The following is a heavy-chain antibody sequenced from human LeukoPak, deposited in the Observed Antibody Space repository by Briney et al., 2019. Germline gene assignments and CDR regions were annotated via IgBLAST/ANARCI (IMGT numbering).Heavy chain of an antibody. D-gene: IGHD1-26*01. CDR1: GFTFSSYA. CDR2: ISGSGGRT. CDR3: AKSSGYSGSYSADY. J-gene: IGHJ4*02. Sequence: PGGSLRLSCAASGFTFSSYAMSWVRQAPGKGLEWVSAISGSGGRTYYADSVKGRFTISRDNSKNTLYLQMNSLRAEDPAVYYCAKSSGYSGSYSADYWGQGTLVTVSS. V-gene: IGHV3-23*01.